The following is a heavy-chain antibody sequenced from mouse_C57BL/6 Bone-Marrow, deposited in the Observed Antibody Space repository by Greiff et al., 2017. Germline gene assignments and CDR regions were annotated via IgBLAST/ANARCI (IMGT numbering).Heavy chain of an antibody. J-gene: IGHJ3*01. CDR1: GYTFTSYW. CDR3: ARTSFPLFAY. CDR2: IHPNSGST. Sequence: QVHVKQPGAELVKPGASVKLSCKASGYTFTSYWMHWVKQRPGQGLEWIGMIHPNSGSTNYNEKFKSKATLTVDKSSSTAYMQLSSLTSEDSAVYYCARTSFPLFAYWGQGTLVTVSA. V-gene: IGHV1-64*01.